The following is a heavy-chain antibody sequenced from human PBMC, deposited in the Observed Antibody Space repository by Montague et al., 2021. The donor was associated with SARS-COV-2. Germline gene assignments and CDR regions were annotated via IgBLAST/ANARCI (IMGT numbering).Heavy chain of an antibody. V-gene: IGHV2-70*01. CDR2: IDWDDDK. D-gene: IGHD3-9*01. J-gene: IGHJ4*02. CDR1: GFSLSTSGMC. Sequence: PALVKPTQTLTLTCTFSGFSLSTSGMCVSWIRQPPGKALEWLALIDWDDDKYYSTSLKTRLTISKDTSKSQVVLTMTNMDPVDTATYYCARTYYDILTGYYPYDHWGQGTLVTVSS. CDR3: ARTYYDILTGYYPYDH.